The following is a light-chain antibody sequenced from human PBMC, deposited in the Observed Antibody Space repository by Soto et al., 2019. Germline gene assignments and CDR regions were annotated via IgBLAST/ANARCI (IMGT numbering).Light chain of an antibody. V-gene: IGKV3-20*01. CDR3: QQYGSSPRT. J-gene: IGKJ1*01. CDR2: GAS. CDR1: QSVSSSY. Sequence: EIVLTQSPGALSLSPGERATLSCGASQSVSSSYLACYQQKPGQAPRLLIYGASTRATGIPDRFSGSGSGTAFNLTTCRLETEGFAVDYCQQYGSSPRTFGQGTKVEIK.